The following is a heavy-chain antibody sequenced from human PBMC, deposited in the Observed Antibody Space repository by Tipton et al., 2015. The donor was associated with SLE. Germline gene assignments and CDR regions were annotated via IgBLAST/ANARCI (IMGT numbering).Heavy chain of an antibody. CDR1: GGSISSSTYY. CDR2: MHYSGST. J-gene: IGHJ4*02. CDR3: TRDPASGDIDY. D-gene: IGHD2-21*02. Sequence: TLSLTCTVSGGSISSSTYYWGWIRQPPGKGLEWIGSMHYSGSTHYNPSLKSRVTISVDTSKNQFSLKLSSVTAADTAVYYCTRDPASGDIDYWGQGLLVTVSS. V-gene: IGHV4-39*07.